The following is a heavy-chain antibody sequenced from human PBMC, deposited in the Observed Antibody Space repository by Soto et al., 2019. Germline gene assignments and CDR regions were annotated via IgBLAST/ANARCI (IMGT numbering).Heavy chain of an antibody. J-gene: IGHJ4*02. V-gene: IGHV3-73*01. Sequence: GGSLRLSCAASGFTFSGSAMHWVRQASGKGLEWVGRIRSKANSYATAYAASVKGRFTISRDDSKNTAYLQMNSLKTEDTAVYYCTRLMGATLPDFDYWGQGTLVTVSS. CDR3: TRLMGATLPDFDY. D-gene: IGHD1-26*01. CDR2: IRSKANSYAT. CDR1: GFTFSGSA.